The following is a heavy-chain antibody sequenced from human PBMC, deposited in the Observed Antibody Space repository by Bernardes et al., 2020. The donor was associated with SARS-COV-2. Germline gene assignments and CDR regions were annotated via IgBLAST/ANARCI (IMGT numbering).Heavy chain of an antibody. CDR2: INQDGSDT. D-gene: IGHD6-13*01. J-gene: IGHJ4*02. V-gene: IGHV3-7*01. Sequence: GSLRLSCAASGFTFHSYWMSWVRQAPGKGLEWVAHINQDGSDTYYVDSVKGRFTISRDNSKNSLYLQMNSPRAEDTAVYYCALWGSSWGFDYWGQGTLVTVSS. CDR1: GFTFHSYW. CDR3: ALWGSSWGFDY.